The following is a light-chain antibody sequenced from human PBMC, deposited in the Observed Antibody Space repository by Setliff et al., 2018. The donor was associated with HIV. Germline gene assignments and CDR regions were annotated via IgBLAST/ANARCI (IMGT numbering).Light chain of an antibody. CDR3: TSYTNSNSYV. CDR2: EVN. Sequence: QSALTQPASVSGSPGQSITISCNGTSNDIGAYNYVSWYQQHPDRAPKLMIYEVNNRPSGVSNRSSGSKSGNTASLTISGLQTEDEADYYCTSYTNSNSYVFGPGTKVTVL. V-gene: IGLV2-14*01. CDR1: SNDIGAYNY. J-gene: IGLJ1*01.